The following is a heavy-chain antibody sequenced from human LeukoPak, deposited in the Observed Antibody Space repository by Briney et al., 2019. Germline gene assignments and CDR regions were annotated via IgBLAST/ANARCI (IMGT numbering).Heavy chain of an antibody. J-gene: IGHJ6*03. CDR3: TRLSRNYYYYMDV. CDR1: GLTFSGSA. CDR2: IRSKANSYAT. Sequence: GRSLRLSCAASGLTFSGSAMHSVRQASGKGLEWVGRIRSKANSYATAYAASVKGRFTISRDDSKNTAYLQMNSLKTEDTAVYYCTRLSRNYYYYMDVWGKGTTVTVSS. V-gene: IGHV3-73*01.